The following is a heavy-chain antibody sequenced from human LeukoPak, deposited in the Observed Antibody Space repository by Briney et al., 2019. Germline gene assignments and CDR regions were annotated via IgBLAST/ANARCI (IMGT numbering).Heavy chain of an antibody. J-gene: IGHJ4*02. Sequence: PSETLSLTCTVSGGYFSSYYWSWIRQPPGKGLEWIAYISDIGSINYNPSLKSRVTISLDTSKNQFSLKLSSVTAADTAVYYCAGHHPRNTVDFWGQGTLVTVSS. CDR1: GGYFSSYY. V-gene: IGHV4-59*08. CDR2: ISDIGSI. CDR3: AGHHPRNTVDF. D-gene: IGHD2/OR15-2a*01.